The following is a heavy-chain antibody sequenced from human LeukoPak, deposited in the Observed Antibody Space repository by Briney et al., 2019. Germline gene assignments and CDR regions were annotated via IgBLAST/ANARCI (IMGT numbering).Heavy chain of an antibody. D-gene: IGHD4-11*01. CDR3: AREMSGYSNYEGRKYNWFDP. CDR1: GFTFSSYA. CDR2: ISYDGSNK. Sequence: PGGSLRLSCAASGFTFSSYAMHWVRQAPGKGLEWVAVISYDGSNKYYADSVKGRFTFSRDNSKNTLYLQMNSLRAEDTAVYYCAREMSGYSNYEGRKYNWFDPWGQGTLVTVSS. V-gene: IGHV3-30-3*01. J-gene: IGHJ5*02.